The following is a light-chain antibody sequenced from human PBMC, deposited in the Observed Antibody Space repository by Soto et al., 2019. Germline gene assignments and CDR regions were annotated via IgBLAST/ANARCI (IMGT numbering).Light chain of an antibody. CDR2: DTS. CDR3: QHRHN. V-gene: IGKV3-11*01. CDR1: QSVSSD. Sequence: EIVLTQSLATLSLSPGERATLSCRASQSVSSDFAWYQQKPGQAPRLLIYDTSNRATAIPARFSGSGSGTDFTLTISSLEPEDFAVYYCQHRHNFGPGTKVDIK. J-gene: IGKJ3*01.